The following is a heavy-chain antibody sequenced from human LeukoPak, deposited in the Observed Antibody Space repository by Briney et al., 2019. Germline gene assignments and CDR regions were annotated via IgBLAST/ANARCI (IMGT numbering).Heavy chain of an antibody. CDR3: VKSSTNYGGWFDS. Sequence: GGSLRLSCAASGFTFSSYSMNWVRQAPGKGLEWVSSISTSSSYIYYADSVKGRFTISRDNARNSLSLLVSRLRAEDTAVYYCVKSSTNYGGWFDSWGQGTLVTVSS. J-gene: IGHJ5*01. CDR2: ISTSSSYI. V-gene: IGHV3-21*01. CDR1: GFTFSSYS. D-gene: IGHD4/OR15-4a*01.